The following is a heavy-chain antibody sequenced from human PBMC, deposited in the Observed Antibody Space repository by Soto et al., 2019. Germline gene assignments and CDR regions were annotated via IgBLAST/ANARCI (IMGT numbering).Heavy chain of an antibody. CDR2: IDWDDDK. CDR3: ARISRYCSSIRVSYYYYMEV. D-gene: IGHD2-2*01. V-gene: IGHV2-70*11. J-gene: IGHJ6*03. CDR1: GFSLSTSGMC. Sequence: SGPTLVNPTQTLTLTCTFSGFSLSTSGMCVSWIRQPPGKALEWLARIDWDDDKYYSTSLKTRLTISKDTSKNQVVLTMTNMDPVDTATYYCARISRYCSSIRVSYYYYMEVWGKGTTVTVSS.